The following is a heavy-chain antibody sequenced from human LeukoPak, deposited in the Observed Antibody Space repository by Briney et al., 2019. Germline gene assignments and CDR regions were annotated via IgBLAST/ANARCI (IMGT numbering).Heavy chain of an antibody. J-gene: IGHJ4*02. CDR2: IYYSGST. CDR3: ARSAGLLPEDY. CDR1: GGSISSGDYY. Sequence: SETLSLTCTVSGGSISSGDYYWSWIRQPPGKGLEWIGYIYYSGSTYYNPSLKSRVTISVDTSKNQFSLKLSSVTAADTAVYYCARSAGLLPEDYWGQGTLVTVSS. V-gene: IGHV4-30-4*02. D-gene: IGHD1-14*01.